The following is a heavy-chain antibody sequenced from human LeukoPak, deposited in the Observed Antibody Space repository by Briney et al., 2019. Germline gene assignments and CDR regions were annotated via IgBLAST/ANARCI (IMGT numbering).Heavy chain of an antibody. CDR1: GGSISSGSYY. D-gene: IGHD2-2*02. V-gene: IGHV4-61*02. J-gene: IGHJ6*03. CDR3: ARARCSSTSCYTDYYYYYMDV. Sequence: PSETLSLTCTVSGGSISSGSYYWSWIRQPAGKGLEWIGRIYTSGSTNYSPSLKSRVTISVDTSKNQFSLKLSSVTAADTAVYYCARARCSSTSCYTDYYYYYMDVWGKGTTVTVS. CDR2: IYTSGST.